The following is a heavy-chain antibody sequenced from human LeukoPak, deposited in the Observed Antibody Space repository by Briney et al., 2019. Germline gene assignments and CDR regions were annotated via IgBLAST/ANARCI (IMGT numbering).Heavy chain of an antibody. CDR3: ASHYYDSSGYHFQH. V-gene: IGHV3-30-3*01. J-gene: IGHJ1*01. CDR1: GFTFSSYA. CDR2: ISYDGSNK. Sequence: GGSLRLSCAASGFTFSSYAMHWVRQAPGKGLEWVAVISYDGSNKYYADSVKGRFTISRDSSKNTLYLQMNSLRAEDTAVYYCASHYYDSSGYHFQHWGQGTLVTVSS. D-gene: IGHD3-22*01.